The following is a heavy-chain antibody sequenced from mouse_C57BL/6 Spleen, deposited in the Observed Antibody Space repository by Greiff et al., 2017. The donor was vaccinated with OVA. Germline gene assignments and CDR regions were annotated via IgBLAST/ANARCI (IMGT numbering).Heavy chain of an antibody. CDR3: ARQESNYYFDY. D-gene: IGHD2-5*01. V-gene: IGHV5-6*01. J-gene: IGHJ2*01. CDR2: ISSGGSYT. CDR1: GFTFSSYG. Sequence: EVKLMESGGDLVKPGGSLKLSCAASGFTFSSYGMSWVRQTPDKRLEWVATISSGGSYTYYPDSVKGRFTISRDNAKNTLYLQMSSLKSEDTAMYYRARQESNYYFDYWGQGTTLTVSS.